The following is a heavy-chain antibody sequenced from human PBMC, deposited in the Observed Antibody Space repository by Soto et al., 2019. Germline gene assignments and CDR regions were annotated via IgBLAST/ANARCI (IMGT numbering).Heavy chain of an antibody. CDR3: AKYNRGWYGVGGYLDY. V-gene: IGHV3-9*01. Sequence: EVQLVESGGGLVQPGRSLRLSCAASGFTFDDYAMHWVRQAAGKGLEWVSGINWNSGDIGYADSVKGRFTISRDSAKNSLYLQMNSLRAEDTAFYYCAKYNRGWYGVGGYLDYWGQGTLVTVSS. CDR2: INWNSGDI. J-gene: IGHJ4*02. CDR1: GFTFDDYA. D-gene: IGHD6-19*01.